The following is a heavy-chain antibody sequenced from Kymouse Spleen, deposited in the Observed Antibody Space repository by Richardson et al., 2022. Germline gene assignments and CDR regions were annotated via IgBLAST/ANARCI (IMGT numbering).Heavy chain of an antibody. D-gene: IGHD3-22*01. CDR2: ISWNSGSI. V-gene: IGHV3-9*01. CDR3: AKEEGLYDSSGYFDY. CDR1: GFTFDDYA. J-gene: IGHJ4*02. Sequence: EVQLVESGGGLVQPGRSLRLSCAASGFTFDDYAMHWVRQAPGKGLEWVSGISWNSGSIGYADSVKGRFTISRDNAKNSLYLQMNSLRAEDTALYYCAKEEGLYDSSGYFDYWGQGTLVTVSS.